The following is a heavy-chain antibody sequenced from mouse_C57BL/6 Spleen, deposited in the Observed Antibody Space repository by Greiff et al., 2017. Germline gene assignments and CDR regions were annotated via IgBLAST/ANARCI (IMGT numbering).Heavy chain of an antibody. CDR2: ISDGGSYT. D-gene: IGHD2-14*01. CDR3: ARERYWADY. V-gene: IGHV5-4*01. Sequence: EVKLLESGGGLVKPGGSLKLSCAASGFTFSSYAMSWVRQTPEKRLEWVATISDGGSYTYYPDNVKGRFTISRDTAKNNLYLQMSHLKSEDTAMYYCARERYWADYWGQGTTLTVSS. J-gene: IGHJ2*01. CDR1: GFTFSSYA.